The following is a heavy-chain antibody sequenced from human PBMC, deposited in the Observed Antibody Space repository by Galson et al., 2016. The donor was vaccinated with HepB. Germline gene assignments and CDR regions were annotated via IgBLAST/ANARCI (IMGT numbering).Heavy chain of an antibody. Sequence: QSGAEVKKPGESLKISCKGSGYRFTSYWIGWVRQMPGKGLEWMGIVYPGDSDTGYSPSFQGQVTISADKSTSTAYLQWSSLKAAATAMYYFARGTGPPNNWFDPCGKGTLVTVTS. CDR3: ARGTGPPNNWFDP. V-gene: IGHV5-51*01. CDR1: GYRFTSYW. CDR2: VYPGDSDT. D-gene: IGHD3/OR15-3a*01. J-gene: IGHJ5*02.